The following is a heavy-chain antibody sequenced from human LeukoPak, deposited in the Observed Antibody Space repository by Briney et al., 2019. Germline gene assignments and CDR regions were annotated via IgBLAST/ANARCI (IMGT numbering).Heavy chain of an antibody. V-gene: IGHV4-38-2*02. D-gene: IGHD3-16*01. CDR1: GYSISSGYY. CDR3: ARDMNPTHYFDY. Sequence: PSETLSLTCNVSGYSISSGYYWAWIRQAPGKGLEWIGIIYHSGYTHYNPSLKGRVTISVDTSKNDFSLKLSSVAAPDTAIYYCARDMNPTHYFDYWGQGTLVTVSS. CDR2: IYHSGYT. J-gene: IGHJ4*02.